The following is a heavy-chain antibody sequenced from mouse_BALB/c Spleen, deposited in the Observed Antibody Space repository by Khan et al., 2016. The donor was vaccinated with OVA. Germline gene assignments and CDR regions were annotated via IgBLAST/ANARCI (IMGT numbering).Heavy chain of an antibody. Sequence: EVQLVESGPGLVKPSQTVSLTCTVTGISITSGNYRWSWIRQFPGNKLEWIGNIYYSGTVTYNPSLTSRTTITRDTSKNQFFQEMHSLTAEDTATYYCARDYGSLYWCLDVWGAGTTVTVSS. J-gene: IGHJ1*01. CDR1: GISITSGNYR. CDR3: ARDYGSLYWCLDV. D-gene: IGHD1-1*01. V-gene: IGHV3-5*02. CDR2: IYYSGTV.